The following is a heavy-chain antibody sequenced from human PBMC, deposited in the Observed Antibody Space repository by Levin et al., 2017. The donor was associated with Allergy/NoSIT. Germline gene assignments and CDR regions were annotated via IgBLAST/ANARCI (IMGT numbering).Heavy chain of an antibody. D-gene: IGHD3-22*01. J-gene: IGHJ4*02. CDR2: ISYDGSNK. Sequence: GGSLRLSCAASGFTFSSYAMHWVRQAPGKGLEWVAVISYDGSNKYYADSVKGRFTISRDNSKNTLYLQMNSLRAEDTAVYYCARASGYYYDSSGYPPDYWGQGTLVTVSS. CDR1: GFTFSSYA. CDR3: ARASGYYYDSSGYPPDY. V-gene: IGHV3-30-3*01.